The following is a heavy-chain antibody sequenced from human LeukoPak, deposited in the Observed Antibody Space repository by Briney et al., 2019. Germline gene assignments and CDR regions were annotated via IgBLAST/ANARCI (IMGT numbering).Heavy chain of an antibody. CDR3: ARDENFYDSSGILDI. D-gene: IGHD3-22*01. Sequence: SETLSLTCTVSXGXXXXXXXXXIXXXXXXXXXXIXXIYTSXSTNXNPSLKSRVTMXVDTSKNQFSLKLSSVTAADTAVYYCARDENFYDSSGILDIWGQGTMVTVSS. J-gene: IGHJ3*02. CDR1: XGXXXXXX. V-gene: IGHV4-4*07. CDR2: IYTSXST.